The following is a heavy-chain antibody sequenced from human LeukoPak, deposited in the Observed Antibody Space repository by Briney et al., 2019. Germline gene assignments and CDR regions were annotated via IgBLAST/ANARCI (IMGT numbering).Heavy chain of an antibody. CDR3: AKEADIVSFDL. D-gene: IGHD2-15*01. Sequence: ASVKVSCKASGYTFTGNHVHWVRQAPGQGLEWMGWIDPKSGDTKYAQKFQDRVTMTSETSINTAYMELSGLRSDDTAVYFCAKEADIVSFDLWGRGTLVTVSS. V-gene: IGHV1-2*02. CDR2: IDPKSGDT. CDR1: GYTFTGNH. J-gene: IGHJ2*01.